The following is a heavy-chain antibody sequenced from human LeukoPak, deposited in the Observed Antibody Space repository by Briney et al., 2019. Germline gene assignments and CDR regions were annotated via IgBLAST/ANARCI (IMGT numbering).Heavy chain of an antibody. CDR3: ARGGYDILTGYLSSAFDI. J-gene: IGHJ3*02. D-gene: IGHD3-9*01. V-gene: IGHV4-34*01. Sequence: PSETLSLTCAVYGGSFSGYYWSWIRQPPGKGLEWIGEINHSGSTNYNPSLKSRVTISVDTSKNQFSLKLSSVTAADTAVYYCARGGYDILTGYLSSAFDIWGQGTMVTVSS. CDR2: INHSGST. CDR1: GGSFSGYY.